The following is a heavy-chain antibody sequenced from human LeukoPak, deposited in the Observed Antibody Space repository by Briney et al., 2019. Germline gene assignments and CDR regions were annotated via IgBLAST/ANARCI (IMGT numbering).Heavy chain of an antibody. J-gene: IGHJ4*02. D-gene: IGHD3-3*01. Sequence: SETLSLTCTVSGGSISSSSYYWGWIHQPPGKGLEWIGSIYYSGSTYYNPSLKSRVTISVDTSKNQFSLKLSPVTAADTAVYYCARTIRFLEPEFDYWGQGTLVTVSS. V-gene: IGHV4-39*01. CDR1: GGSISSSSYY. CDR2: IYYSGST. CDR3: ARTIRFLEPEFDY.